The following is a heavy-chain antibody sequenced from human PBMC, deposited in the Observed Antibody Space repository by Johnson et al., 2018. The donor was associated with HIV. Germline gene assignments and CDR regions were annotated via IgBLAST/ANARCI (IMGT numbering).Heavy chain of an antibody. J-gene: IGHJ3*02. V-gene: IGHV3-30*03. CDR2: ISYDGSHK. D-gene: IGHD6-19*01. Sequence: QVQLVESGGGVVQPGRSLRLSCAASGFPFSSYGMHWVRQAPGTGLAWVAVISYDGSHKYYADSVKGRFTISRDNSKNTLYLQMNSLRGEDTDVYYCARVHPAVAGNDAFDIWGQGTMVTVSS. CDR1: GFPFSSYG. CDR3: ARVHPAVAGNDAFDI.